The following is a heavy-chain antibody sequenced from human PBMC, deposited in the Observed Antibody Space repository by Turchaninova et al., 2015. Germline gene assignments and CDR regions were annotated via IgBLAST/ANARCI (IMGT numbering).Heavy chain of an antibody. CDR1: GGFFSGYY. D-gene: IGHD3-10*01. CDR2: INHSGRT. Sequence: QVQLQQWGAGLLKPSETLSLTCAVYGGFFSGYYWSWIRQPPGKGLEWIGEINHSGRTNYNPSLKSRVTIPVDPSKNHFSLRLSSVTAADTAVYYCASMVRGVIVAVYWGQGTLVTVSS. J-gene: IGHJ4*02. CDR3: ASMVRGVIVAVY. V-gene: IGHV4-34*01.